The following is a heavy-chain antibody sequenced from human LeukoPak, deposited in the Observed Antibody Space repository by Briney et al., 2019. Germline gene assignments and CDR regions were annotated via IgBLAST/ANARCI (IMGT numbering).Heavy chain of an antibody. CDR2: IYTRGST. CDR1: GGSIRGFY. CDR3: ARGRYCSADICSGGDAFDI. D-gene: IGHD2-15*01. J-gene: IGHJ3*02. Sequence: SETLSLTCTVSGGSIRGFYWNWIRQPPGKGLEWIGHIYTRGSTNYNPSLKSRVTMSVDTSKNQFSLKLSSVTAADTAVYYCARGRYCSADICSGGDAFDIWGQGTMVSVSS. V-gene: IGHV4-4*07.